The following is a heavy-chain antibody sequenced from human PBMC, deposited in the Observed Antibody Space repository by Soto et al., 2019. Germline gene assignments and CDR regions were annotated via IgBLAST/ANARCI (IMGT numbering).Heavy chain of an antibody. CDR3: AKDGGADGYFGNWLDP. Sequence: QVHLVQSGAEVKKPGSSVNVSCKASGGTFSNYAITWVRQAPGQGLEWVGRIIPIFGTTHVEQKFQGRVTITADESTTTAYMELSGLRSDDTAVYYCAKDGGADGYFGNWLDPWGQGTLVTVSS. CDR1: GGTFSNYA. J-gene: IGHJ5*02. CDR2: IIPIFGTT. D-gene: IGHD5-12*01. V-gene: IGHV1-69*15.